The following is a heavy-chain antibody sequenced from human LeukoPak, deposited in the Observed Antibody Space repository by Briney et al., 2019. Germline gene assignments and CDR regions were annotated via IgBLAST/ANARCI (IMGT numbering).Heavy chain of an antibody. CDR3: AKAWGLYYYDSTFDY. J-gene: IGHJ4*02. CDR1: GFTFSSYG. CDR2: ISGSGGST. Sequence: PGGSLRLSCAASGFTFSSYGMSWVRQAPGKGLEWVSAISGSGGSTYYADSVKGRFTISRDNSKNTLYLQMNSLRAEDTAVYYCAKAWGLYYYDSTFDYWGQGTLVTVSS. D-gene: IGHD3-22*01. V-gene: IGHV3-23*01.